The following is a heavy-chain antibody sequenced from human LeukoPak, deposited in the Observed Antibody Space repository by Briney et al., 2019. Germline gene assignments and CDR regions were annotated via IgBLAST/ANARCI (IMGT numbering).Heavy chain of an antibody. CDR1: GCTIGSYY. Sequence: SETLSLTWTVSGCTIGSYYWTWVRQPPGKGLEWIGYIYYSGSTKYNPSLKSRVTISVDSSKNHFSLKLSSVTAADTAVYDSARAHVAVVGATELAYWGQGTLVTVSS. D-gene: IGHD1-26*01. J-gene: IGHJ4*02. V-gene: IGHV4-59*08. CDR2: IYYSGST. CDR3: ARAHVAVVGATELAY.